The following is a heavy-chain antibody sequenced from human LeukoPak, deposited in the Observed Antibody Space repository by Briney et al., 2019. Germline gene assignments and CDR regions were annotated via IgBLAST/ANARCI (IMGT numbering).Heavy chain of an antibody. Sequence: PGGSLRLSCAASGFILTGHWMSWVRQAPGPELGWGANIEKDGSERDYVDSVKGRFRISRDNAKNSLYLQLNSLRVEDTALYYCARGSGSYCYILDYWGQGTLVSVSS. CDR3: ARGSGSYCYILDY. V-gene: IGHV3-7*01. CDR1: GFILTGHW. D-gene: IGHD5-18*01. CDR2: IEKDGSER. J-gene: IGHJ4*02.